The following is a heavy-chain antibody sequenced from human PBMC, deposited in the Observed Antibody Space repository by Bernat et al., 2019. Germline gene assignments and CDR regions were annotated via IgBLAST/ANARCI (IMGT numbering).Heavy chain of an antibody. CDR2: MNPNSGNT. D-gene: IGHD3-16*02. J-gene: IGHJ3*02. CDR3: ARAAWRGGDYIWGSYRCAFDI. Sequence: QVQLVQSGAEVKKPGASVKVSCKASGYTFTSYDINWVRQATGQGLEWMGWMNPNSGNTGYAQKFQGRVTMTRNTSISTAYMELSSLRSEDTAVYYCARAAWRGGDYIWGSYRCAFDIWGQGTMVTVSS. V-gene: IGHV1-8*01. CDR1: GYTFTSYD.